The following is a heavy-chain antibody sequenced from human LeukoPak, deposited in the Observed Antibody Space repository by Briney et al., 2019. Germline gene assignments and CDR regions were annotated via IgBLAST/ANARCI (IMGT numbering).Heavy chain of an antibody. CDR3: AKEEGYSPYYFDY. J-gene: IGHJ4*02. D-gene: IGHD6-13*01. Sequence: GGSLRLSCAASGFTFSSYGMTWVRQAPGKGLEWVSYISSSSSTIYYADSVKGRFTISRDNAKNSLYLQMNSLRAEDTALYYCAKEEGYSPYYFDYWGQGTLVTVSS. CDR1: GFTFSSYG. CDR2: ISSSSSTI. V-gene: IGHV3-48*04.